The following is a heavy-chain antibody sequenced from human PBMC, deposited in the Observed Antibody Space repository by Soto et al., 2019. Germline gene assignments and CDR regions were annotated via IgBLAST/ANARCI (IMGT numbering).Heavy chain of an antibody. CDR2: IYYTGMT. CDR1: GTSISSSDYY. D-gene: IGHD2-15*01. V-gene: IGHV4-39*01. Sequence: SETLSLTCTVSGTSISSSDYYWGWIRQPPGKGLEWITSIYYTGMTYYNPSLKSRVTISVDTSKNQLSLKLSSVTAADTAVYYCARAAPRYCSGGSCYSGRAYWGQGTLVTVSS. CDR3: ARAAPRYCSGGSCYSGRAY. J-gene: IGHJ4*02.